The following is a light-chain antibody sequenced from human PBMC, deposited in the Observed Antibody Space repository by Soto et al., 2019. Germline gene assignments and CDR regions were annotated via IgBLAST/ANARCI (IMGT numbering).Light chain of an antibody. CDR1: SSEIGLYNY. V-gene: IGLV2-8*01. CDR2: EVS. J-gene: IGLJ3*02. CDR3: SSHAGDTNIDA. Sequence: QSALTQPPSASGSPGQSVNISCAGTSSEIGLYNYVSWYQHHPGKAPRLIIYEVSKRPSGVPARISGSKSGNTPSLTVSGLQAEDAADKYCSSHAGDTNIDAFGGGTKRTVL.